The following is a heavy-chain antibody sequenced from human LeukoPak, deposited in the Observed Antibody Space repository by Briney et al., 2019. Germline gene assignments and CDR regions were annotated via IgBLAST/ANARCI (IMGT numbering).Heavy chain of an antibody. D-gene: IGHD3-22*01. CDR2: IGKDVISK. V-gene: IGHV3-30-3*01. CDR3: AREDYSSGRAGALGFDP. J-gene: IGHJ5*02. CDR1: GLTFSDYV. Sequence: PGGSLRLSCADSGLTFSDYVMHWVRQAPGEGLEWVAAIGKDVISKYYGNSVKDRFTISRDNSENTLYLQMDSLRIEDTAVYYCAREDYSSGRAGALGFDPWGQGTLVTVSA.